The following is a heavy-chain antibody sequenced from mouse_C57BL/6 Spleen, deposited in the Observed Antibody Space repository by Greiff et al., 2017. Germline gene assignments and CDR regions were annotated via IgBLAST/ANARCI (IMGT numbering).Heavy chain of an antibody. D-gene: IGHD1-1*01. J-gene: IGHJ2*01. CDR2: IYPGDGDT. V-gene: IGHV1-80*01. CDR1: GYAFSSYW. CDR3: ARWTTVVAKGAFGY. Sequence: QLQQSGAELVKPGASVKISCKASGYAFSSYWMNWVKQRPGKGLEWIGQIYPGDGDTNYNGKFKGKATLTADKSSSTAYMQLSSLTSEDSAVYFCARWTTVVAKGAFGYWGQGTTLTVSS.